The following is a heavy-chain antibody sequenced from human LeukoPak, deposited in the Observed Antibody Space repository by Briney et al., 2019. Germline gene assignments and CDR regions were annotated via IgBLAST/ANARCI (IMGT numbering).Heavy chain of an antibody. CDR2: ISSSSSYI. CDR1: GFTFSSYA. D-gene: IGHD6-13*01. J-gene: IGHJ4*02. CDR3: AYSSSWEFDY. V-gene: IGHV3-21*01. Sequence: GGSLRLSCAASGFTFSSYAMSWVRQAPGKGLEWVSSISSSSSYIYYADSVKGRFTISRDNAKNSLYLQMNSLRAEDTAVYYCAYSSSWEFDYWGQGTLVTVSS.